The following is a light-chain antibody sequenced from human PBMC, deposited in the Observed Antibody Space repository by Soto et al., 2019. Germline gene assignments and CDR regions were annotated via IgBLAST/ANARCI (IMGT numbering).Light chain of an antibody. CDR1: QDISNY. V-gene: IGKV1-33*01. CDR2: DAS. CDR3: QQYDTLPPFT. J-gene: IGKJ3*01. Sequence: DIQMTQSPSSLSASVGDRVTITCQASQDISNYLNWYQQKPGKAPKLLIYDASNLETGVPSRFSGSGSETDFTFTISSLQPEDIATYYCQQYDTLPPFTFGPGTKLDIK.